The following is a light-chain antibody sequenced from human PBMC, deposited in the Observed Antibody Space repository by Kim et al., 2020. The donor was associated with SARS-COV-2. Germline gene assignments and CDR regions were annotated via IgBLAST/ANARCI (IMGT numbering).Light chain of an antibody. CDR1: SSDIGAYNY. CDR2: DVT. J-gene: IGLJ1*01. V-gene: IGLV2-14*03. CDR3: SSYTSSTTLS. Sequence: GQSITSACTGTSSDIGAYNYVSWYQSLPGKAPKLIIYDVTKRPSGVSDRFSGSKSGDTASVTISGLQAEDEADYHCSSYTSSTTLSFGTGTKVTVL.